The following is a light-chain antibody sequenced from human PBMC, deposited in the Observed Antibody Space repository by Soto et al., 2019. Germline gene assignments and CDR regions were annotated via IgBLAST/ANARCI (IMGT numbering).Light chain of an antibody. CDR3: QHVSTYPYT. J-gene: IGKJ2*01. V-gene: IGKV1-9*01. CDR2: SAS. CDR1: HDIRKH. Sequence: DIQLTQSPSLLSASIGDRITITCRASHDIRKHLAWYQHKVGEAPKLLISSASSLRSGVPSRFSGSGSGTEVTLTIISLQPEDFATYFCQHVSTYPYTFGQGTKLDIK.